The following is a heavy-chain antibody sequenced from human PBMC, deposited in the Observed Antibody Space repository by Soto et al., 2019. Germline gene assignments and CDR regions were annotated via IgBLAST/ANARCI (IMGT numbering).Heavy chain of an antibody. Sequence: GSSVKVSCKASGYTFTRYYMHWVRQAPGKGLEWMGIINPGGAKTNYAQKFQGRVTMTGDTSTSTVYMELSSLRSEDKAVYYCAVCNSLGNDNFWSGSFDFSGQGTPVTVSS. V-gene: IGHV1-46*01. CDR1: GYTFTRYY. CDR3: AVCNSLGNDNFWSGSFDF. CDR2: INPGGAKT. J-gene: IGHJ4*02. D-gene: IGHD3-3*01.